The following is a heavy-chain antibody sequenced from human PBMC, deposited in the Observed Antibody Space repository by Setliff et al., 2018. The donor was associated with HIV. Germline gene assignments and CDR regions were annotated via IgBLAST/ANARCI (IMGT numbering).Heavy chain of an antibody. CDR1: GGSIRTGDW. Sequence: ETLSLTCAVSGGSIRTGDWWSWVRQSPGKGLEWIGEISHGGSANYNPSLRSRVTISVDTSSNQFSLKLSSVTAADTAVYYCARDYYDDSYYRPGIYYYYYMDVWGKGTTVTVSS. V-gene: IGHV4-4*02. D-gene: IGHD3-10*01. CDR2: ISHGGSA. CDR3: ARDYYDDSYYRPGIYYYYYMDV. J-gene: IGHJ6*03.